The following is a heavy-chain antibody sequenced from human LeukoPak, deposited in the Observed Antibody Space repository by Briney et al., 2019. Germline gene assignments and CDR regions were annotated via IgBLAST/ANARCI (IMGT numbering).Heavy chain of an antibody. CDR2: IRNKANSYST. D-gene: IGHD2-2*01. CDR3: ARYQLPVRYFDF. J-gene: IGHJ4*02. Sequence: PGGSLRLSCAASGFTFSSYSMNWVRQAPGKGLEWVARIRNKANSYSTEYAASVEGRFTISRDDSKSSLFLQMNTLKTEDTAVYYCARYQLPVRYFDFWGQGTLVTVSS. CDR1: GFTFSSYS. V-gene: IGHV3-72*01.